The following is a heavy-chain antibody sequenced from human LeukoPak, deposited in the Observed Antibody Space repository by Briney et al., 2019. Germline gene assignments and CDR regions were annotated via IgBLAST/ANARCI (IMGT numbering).Heavy chain of an antibody. D-gene: IGHD5-18*01. Sequence: GASVKVSCKASGYTFTGYYMHRVRQAPGQGLEWMGRINPNSGGTNYAQKFQGRVTMTRDTSISTAYMELSRLRSDDTAVYYCASWVDTAMVYHDAFDIWGQGTMVTVSS. CDR2: INPNSGGT. CDR1: GYTFTGYY. CDR3: ASWVDTAMVYHDAFDI. J-gene: IGHJ3*02. V-gene: IGHV1-2*06.